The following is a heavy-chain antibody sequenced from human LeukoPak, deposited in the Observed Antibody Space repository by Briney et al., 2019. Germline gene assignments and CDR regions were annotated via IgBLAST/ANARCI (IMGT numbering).Heavy chain of an antibody. CDR1: GFTFSSYG. V-gene: IGHV3-30*02. D-gene: IGHD6-19*01. Sequence: PGGSLRLSCAASGFTFSSYGMHWVRQAPGKGLEWVAFIRYDGSNKYYADSVKGRFTISRDNAKNSLYLQMNSLRAEDTAVYYCARDANLGTIAVARDWGQGTLVTVSS. J-gene: IGHJ4*02. CDR2: IRYDGSNK. CDR3: ARDANLGTIAVARD.